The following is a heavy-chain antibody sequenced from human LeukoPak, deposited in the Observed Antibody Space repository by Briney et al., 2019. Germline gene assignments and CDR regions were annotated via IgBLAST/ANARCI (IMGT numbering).Heavy chain of an antibody. V-gene: IGHV4-39*07. D-gene: IGHD5-18*01. Sequence: SETLSLTCTVSGGSISSSSYYWGWIRQPPGKGLEWIGSIYYSGSTYYNPSLKSRVTISVDTSKNQFSLKLSSVTAADTAVYYCARLTGYSYGYPRSYYMDVWGKGTTVTVSS. CDR3: ARLTGYSYGYPRSYYMDV. CDR1: GGSISSSSYY. CDR2: IYYSGST. J-gene: IGHJ6*03.